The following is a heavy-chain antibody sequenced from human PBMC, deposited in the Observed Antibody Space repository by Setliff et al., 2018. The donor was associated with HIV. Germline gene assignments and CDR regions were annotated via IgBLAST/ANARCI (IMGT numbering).Heavy chain of an antibody. Sequence: SETLSLTCTVSGGSISIYYWSWIRQPAGKGLEWIGRIRTSGRTNNNPSLKSRVTMSVDTSKNQFSLILTSVTAADTAVYYCARSSRVNCGGDCYLFDYWGQGTPVTVSS. V-gene: IGHV4-4*07. J-gene: IGHJ4*02. D-gene: IGHD2-21*02. CDR2: IRTSGRT. CDR3: ARSSRVNCGGDCYLFDY. CDR1: GGSISIYY.